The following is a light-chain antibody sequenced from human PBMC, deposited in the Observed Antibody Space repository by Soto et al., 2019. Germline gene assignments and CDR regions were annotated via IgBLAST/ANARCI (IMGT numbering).Light chain of an antibody. CDR1: QSVSNY. J-gene: IGKJ1*01. CDR3: HQYGGSPQT. Sequence: EIVLTQSPGTLSLSPGERATLSCRASQSVSNYLAWYQRKPGQAPRLLIYGASSGATGIPDRFSGSGSGTDFTLTISRLEPEDFAVYYCHQYGGSPQTFGQGTKVDI. CDR2: GAS. V-gene: IGKV3-20*01.